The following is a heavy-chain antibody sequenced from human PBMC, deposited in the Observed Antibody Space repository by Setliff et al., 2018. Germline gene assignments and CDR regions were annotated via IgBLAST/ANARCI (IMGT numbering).Heavy chain of an antibody. CDR3: AHKYGDYVRYFQH. CDR1: GGSISSYYW. V-gene: IGHV2-5*01. CDR2: IYWNDDK. Sequence: TLSLTCTVSGGSISSYYWSWIRQPPGKALEWLALIYWNDDKCYSPSLKSRLTIPKDTSKNQVVLTMTNMDPVDTATYYCAHKYGDYVRYFQHWGQGTLVTVSS. J-gene: IGHJ1*01. D-gene: IGHD4-17*01.